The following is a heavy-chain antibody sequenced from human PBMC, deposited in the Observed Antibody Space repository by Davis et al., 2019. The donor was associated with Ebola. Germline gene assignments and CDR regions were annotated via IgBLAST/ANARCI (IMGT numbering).Heavy chain of an antibody. J-gene: IGHJ5*02. Sequence: SETLSLTCAVSGGSISSSNWWSCVRQPPGKGPECIGEINHSGSTNYNPSLKSRATISVDTSKNQSSLKLSSVTAADTAVYYCARVRPLGIAVAPWGQGTLVTVSS. V-gene: IGHV4-4*02. D-gene: IGHD6-19*01. CDR2: INHSGST. CDR3: ARVRPLGIAVAP. CDR1: GGSISSSNW.